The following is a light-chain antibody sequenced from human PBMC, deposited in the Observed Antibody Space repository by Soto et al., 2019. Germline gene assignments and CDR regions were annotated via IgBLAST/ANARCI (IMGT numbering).Light chain of an antibody. V-gene: IGKV3-11*01. CDR2: DAS. CDR1: QSVSNS. CDR3: QQRRSWPRT. Sequence: EIVLTQSPATLSLSPGERATLSCRASQSVSNSLTWFQQKPGQAPRLLIYDASNRATDIPARFSGSGSGTDFTLTISSLEPEDFAAYYCQQRRSWPRTFGQGTKLEIK. J-gene: IGKJ2*01.